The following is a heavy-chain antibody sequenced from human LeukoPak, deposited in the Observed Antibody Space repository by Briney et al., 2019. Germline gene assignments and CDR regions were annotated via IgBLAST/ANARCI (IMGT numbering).Heavy chain of an antibody. CDR1: GFTFSSDW. D-gene: IGHD1-26*01. CDR3: ARGVRGSYGTDL. Sequence: PGGSLRLSCAASGFTFSSDWMHWVRQAPGQGLVWVSRINPAGSSTNYADFVKGRFTISRDNAMNTLNLHLNSLRAEDTAVYYCARGVRGSYGTDLWGQGTLSPSP. V-gene: IGHV3-74*01. J-gene: IGHJ5*02. CDR2: INPAGSST.